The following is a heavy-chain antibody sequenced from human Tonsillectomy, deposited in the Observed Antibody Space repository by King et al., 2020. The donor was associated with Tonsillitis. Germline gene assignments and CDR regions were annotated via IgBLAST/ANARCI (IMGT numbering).Heavy chain of an antibody. J-gene: IGHJ2*01. CDR2: ISDSGGST. D-gene: IGHD3-16*01. V-gene: IGHV3-23*04. Sequence: VQLVESGGGLVQPGGSLRLSCAASGFTFSSFAMSWVRQAPGKGLEWVSAISDSGGSTFYADSVKGRFTISLDNSKNTLYLQMNSLRVEDTAVYYCGKRGGDLWGRGTLVTVSS. CDR3: GKRGGDL. CDR1: GFTFSSFA.